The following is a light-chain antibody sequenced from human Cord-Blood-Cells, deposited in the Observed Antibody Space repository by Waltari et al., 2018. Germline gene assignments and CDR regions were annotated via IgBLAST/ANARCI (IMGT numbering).Light chain of an antibody. Sequence: SYELTQPPSVSVSPGQTASLPCSGDKLGDKYSCWYQQKPGQPPVLVIYQDSKRPSGIPDRFSGSNSGNTATLTISGTQAMDEADYYCQAWDSSTVVFGGGTKLTVL. CDR2: QDS. CDR1: KLGDKY. V-gene: IGLV3-1*01. J-gene: IGLJ2*01. CDR3: QAWDSSTVV.